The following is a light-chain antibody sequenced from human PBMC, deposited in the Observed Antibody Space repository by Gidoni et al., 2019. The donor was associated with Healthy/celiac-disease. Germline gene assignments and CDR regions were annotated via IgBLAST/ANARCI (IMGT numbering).Light chain of an antibody. CDR1: QSVLYSSNNKNY. V-gene: IGKV4-1*01. Sequence: DIVMTQSPDSLAVSLGERATINCKSSQSVLYSSNNKNYLAWYQQKPGQPPKLLIYCASTRESGVPDRFSGSGSGTDFTLTIISLQAEDVAVYYCQQYYSTPPLTFGGGTKVEIK. CDR2: CAS. CDR3: QQYYSTPPLT. J-gene: IGKJ4*01.